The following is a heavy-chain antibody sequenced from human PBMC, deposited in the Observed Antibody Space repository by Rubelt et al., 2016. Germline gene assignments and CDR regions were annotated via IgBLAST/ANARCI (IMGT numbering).Heavy chain of an antibody. J-gene: IGHJ3*02. CDR3: ARDLIVWQQLPHDAFDI. V-gene: IGHV1-18*01. Sequence: VKVSCKASGYTFTSYGISWVRQAPGQGLEWMGWISAYNGNTNYAQKLQGRVTMTTETSTSTAYMELRSLRSDDTAVYYCARDLIVWQQLPHDAFDIWGQGTTVTVSS. CDR1: GYTFTSYG. CDR2: ISAYNGNT. D-gene: IGHD6-13*01.